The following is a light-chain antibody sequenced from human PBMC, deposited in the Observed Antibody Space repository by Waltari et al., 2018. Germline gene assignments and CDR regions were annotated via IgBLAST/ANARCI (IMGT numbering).Light chain of an antibody. J-gene: IGKJ1*01. Sequence: EIVLTQSPGTLSLSPGERATLSCRASQSVNSNYLAWYQQKPGQAPRLLIYGTSSRATGIPDRFSASGSGTDFILSISRLEPEDFAVYYCQQYTSPSWTFDRGTKVEIK. CDR2: GTS. CDR1: QSVNSNY. CDR3: QQYTSPSWT. V-gene: IGKV3-20*01.